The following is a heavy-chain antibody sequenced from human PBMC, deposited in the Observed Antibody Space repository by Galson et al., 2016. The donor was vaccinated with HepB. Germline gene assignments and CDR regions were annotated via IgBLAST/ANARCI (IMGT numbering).Heavy chain of an antibody. CDR3: AKRYCSGGSCYHVDH. J-gene: IGHJ3*01. D-gene: IGHD2-15*01. V-gene: IGHV3-23*01. CDR1: GFTFINYA. Sequence: SLRLSCAASGFTFINYAMSWVRQAPGKGLEWVSGISGTDGRTLYADSVKGRFTISRDNSKNTLYLQMNSLRADDTAVYYCAKRYCSGGSCYHVDHWGQGTMVTVSS. CDR2: ISGTDGRT.